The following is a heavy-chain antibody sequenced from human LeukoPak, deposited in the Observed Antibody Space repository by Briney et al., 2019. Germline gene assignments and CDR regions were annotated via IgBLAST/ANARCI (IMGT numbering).Heavy chain of an antibody. Sequence: SETVSLTCTVSVGSIRYYYWSWIRQSPGKGLEWIGYIYYNGSTNYNPSLKSRVTISVDMSKNQFSLKMSSVTAADTAVYYCARKGGLFDYWGQGRLVTVSS. CDR2: IYYNGST. V-gene: IGHV4-59*01. CDR3: ARKGGLFDY. J-gene: IGHJ4*02. D-gene: IGHD2-15*01. CDR1: VGSIRYYY.